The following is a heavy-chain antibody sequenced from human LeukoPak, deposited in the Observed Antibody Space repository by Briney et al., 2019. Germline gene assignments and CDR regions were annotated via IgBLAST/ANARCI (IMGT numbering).Heavy chain of an antibody. CDR2: IYRSGNT. CDR1: GGSISSSHW. Sequence: TLSLTCAVSGGSISSSHWWSGVRQPPGKGLEWIGEIYRSGNTNYNPSLKSRVTISVDKSKNQFSLKLSSVTAADTAVYYCARVMTNEFFFDFWGQGTLVTVSS. D-gene: IGHD1-1*01. J-gene: IGHJ4*02. CDR3: ARVMTNEFFFDF. V-gene: IGHV4-4*02.